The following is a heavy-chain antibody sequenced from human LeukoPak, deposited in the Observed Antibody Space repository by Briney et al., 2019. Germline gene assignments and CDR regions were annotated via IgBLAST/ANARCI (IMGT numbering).Heavy chain of an antibody. CDR3: ARDWVESTYYYGMDV. V-gene: IGHV3-21*01. Sequence: GGSLRLSCAASGFTFSSYSMNWVRRAPGKGLEWVSSISSSSSYIYYADSVKGRFTISRDNAKNSLYLQMNSLRAEDTAVYYCARDWVESTYYYGMDVWGQGTTVTVSS. J-gene: IGHJ6*02. D-gene: IGHD3-16*01. CDR1: GFTFSSYS. CDR2: ISSSSSYI.